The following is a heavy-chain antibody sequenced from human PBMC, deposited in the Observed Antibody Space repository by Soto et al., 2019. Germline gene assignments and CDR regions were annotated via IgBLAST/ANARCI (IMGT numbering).Heavy chain of an antibody. Sequence: WASVKVSCKASGYIFTNYGFTWVRQAPGQGLEWMGWITYNGNTNYAESLQGRVTMTTDTSTSTAYMELRSLRSDDTAVYYCARVEDYFDSSGYNYWGQGTLVTVS. D-gene: IGHD3-22*01. J-gene: IGHJ4*01. CDR3: ARVEDYFDSSGYNY. V-gene: IGHV1-18*01. CDR1: GYIFTNYG. CDR2: ITYNGNT.